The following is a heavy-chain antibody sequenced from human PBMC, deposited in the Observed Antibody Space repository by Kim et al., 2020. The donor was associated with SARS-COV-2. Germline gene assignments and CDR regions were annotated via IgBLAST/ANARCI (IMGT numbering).Heavy chain of an antibody. CDR3: VRGVVGSTSQVH. Sequence: EWIGRIYPTGSTNYNPSLKSLVTISVDTSKNQFSLNLRSVTAADTAVYYCVRGVVGSTSQVHWGQG. V-gene: IGHV4-61*02. CDR2: IYPTGST. D-gene: IGHD2-15*01. J-gene: IGHJ1*01.